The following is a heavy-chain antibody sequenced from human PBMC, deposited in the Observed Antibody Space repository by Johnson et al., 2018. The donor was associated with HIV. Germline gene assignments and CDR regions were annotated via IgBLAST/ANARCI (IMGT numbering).Heavy chain of an antibody. CDR1: GFTFSSYA. J-gene: IGHJ3*01. Sequence: VQLVESGGGVVQPGGSLRLSCAASGFTFSSYAMNWVRQAPGKGLEWVSAISGSGGSTYYADSVKGRFTIARDNSKNTLYLQMNSLRAEDTAVYYCATKGSKWELIVEGFAVWGQGTMVTVSS. V-gene: IGHV3-23*04. CDR3: ATKGSKWELIVEGFAV. D-gene: IGHD1-26*01. CDR2: ISGSGGST.